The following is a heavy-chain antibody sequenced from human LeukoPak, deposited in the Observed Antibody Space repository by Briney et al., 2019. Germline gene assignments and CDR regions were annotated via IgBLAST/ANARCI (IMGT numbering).Heavy chain of an antibody. CDR3: VSGVGMDA. D-gene: IGHD3-10*01. Sequence: PGGSLRLSCLDSGFTFSTSELNWVRQAPGTGLEWLAFINSRNTIYYADSLRGRFTISRDNAKNSLYLQMNSLTVEDTAVYYCVSGVGMDAWGQGTTVTVSS. V-gene: IGHV3-48*03. CDR2: INSRNTI. J-gene: IGHJ6*02. CDR1: GFTFSTSE.